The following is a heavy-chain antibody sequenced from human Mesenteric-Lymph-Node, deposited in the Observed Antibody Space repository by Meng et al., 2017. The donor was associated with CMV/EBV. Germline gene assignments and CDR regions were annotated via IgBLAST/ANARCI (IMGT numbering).Heavy chain of an antibody. J-gene: IGHJ4*02. CDR2: FSSSSSYI. CDR1: GFTFSNYI. CDR3: ARDRRYWGSCFDY. Sequence: GGSLRLSCAASGFTFSNYIINWVRQAPGKGLEWVSSFSSSSSYIYYADSVKGRFTISRDNAKNSLYLQMNSLRAEDSAVYYCARDRRYWGSCFDYWGQGTLVTVSS. D-gene: IGHD7-27*01. V-gene: IGHV3-21*01.